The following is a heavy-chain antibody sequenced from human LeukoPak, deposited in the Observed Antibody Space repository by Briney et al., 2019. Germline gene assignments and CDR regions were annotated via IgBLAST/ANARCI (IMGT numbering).Heavy chain of an antibody. CDR3: ARAGGGYYRVFDY. V-gene: IGHV4-59*11. CDR2: SYYSGST. D-gene: IGHD3-16*02. Sequence: SETLSLTCTVSGGSIGSHHWSWIRQSPGKGLEWIGYSYYSGSTTYNPSLKSRVTFSVDTSTNQFSLKLNSVTAADTAVYYCARAGGGYYRVFDYWGQGTLVTVSS. J-gene: IGHJ4*02. CDR1: GGSIGSHH.